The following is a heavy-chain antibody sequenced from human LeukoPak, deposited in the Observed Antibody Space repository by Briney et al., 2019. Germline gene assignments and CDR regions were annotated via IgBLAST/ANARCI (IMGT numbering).Heavy chain of an antibody. CDR2: INHSGST. D-gene: IGHD3-3*01. CDR1: GGSFSGYY. V-gene: IGHV4-34*01. Sequence: PSETLSLTCAVYGGSFSGYYWSWIRQPPGKGLEWTGEINHSGSTNYNPSLKSRVTISVDTSKNQFSLKLSSVTAADTAVYYCARLRFLEWLLSSAYYYGMDVWGQGTTVTVSS. J-gene: IGHJ6*02. CDR3: ARLRFLEWLLSSAYYYGMDV.